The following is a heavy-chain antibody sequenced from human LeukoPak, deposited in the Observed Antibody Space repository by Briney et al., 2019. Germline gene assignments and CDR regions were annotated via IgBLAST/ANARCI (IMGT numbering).Heavy chain of an antibody. Sequence: SETLSLTCAVYGGSFSGYYWSWIRQPPGKGLEWIGEINHSGSTNYNPSLKSRVTISVDTSKNQFSLKLSSVTAADTAVYYCARGRGYSYGFWGQGTMVTVSS. CDR3: ARGRGYSYGF. J-gene: IGHJ3*01. CDR1: GGSFSGYY. D-gene: IGHD5-18*01. CDR2: INHSGST. V-gene: IGHV4-34*01.